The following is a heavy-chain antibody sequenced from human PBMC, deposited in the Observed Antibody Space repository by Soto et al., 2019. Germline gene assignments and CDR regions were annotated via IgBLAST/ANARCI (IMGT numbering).Heavy chain of an antibody. J-gene: IGHJ5*02. CDR3: AKDPSPQPTTVVTPGWFAP. CDR1: GDSISSGGYY. D-gene: IGHD4-17*01. V-gene: IGHV4-31*03. CDR2: VYYTGST. Sequence: TLSLTCTVSGDSISSGGYYWCWIRQHPGKGLEWIGYVYYTGSTYYNPSLKSRVTISVDTSKNQFSLKLWSVTAADTAVYYCAKDPSPQPTTVVTPGWFAPWGQGILVTVSS.